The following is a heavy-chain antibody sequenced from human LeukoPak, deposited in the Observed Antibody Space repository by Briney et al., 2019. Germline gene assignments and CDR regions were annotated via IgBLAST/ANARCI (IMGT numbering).Heavy chain of an antibody. CDR1: GLTFSTSG. CDR2: IKQDGSEK. CDR3: ARPASGWFGELLGFDY. V-gene: IGHV3-7*01. J-gene: IGHJ4*02. D-gene: IGHD3-10*01. Sequence: GGSLRLSCAVSGLTFSTSGMTWVRQAPGKGLEWVANIKQDGSEKYYVDSVKGRFTISRDNAKNSLYLQMNSLRAEDTAVYYCARPASGWFGELLGFDYWGQGTLVTVSS.